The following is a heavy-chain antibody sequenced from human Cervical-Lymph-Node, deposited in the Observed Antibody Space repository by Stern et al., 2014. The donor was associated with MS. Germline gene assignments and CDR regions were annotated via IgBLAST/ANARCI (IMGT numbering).Heavy chain of an antibody. V-gene: IGHV1-8*01. Sequence: VQLEESGAEVKKPGASVKVSCKASGYTFTSYDINWVRQATGQGLEWMGWMNPNSGNTGYAQKFQGRVTMTRNTSISTAYMELSSLRSEDTAVYYCARLMDVGATTGYWGQGTLVTVSS. J-gene: IGHJ4*02. CDR3: ARLMDVGATTGY. CDR1: GYTFTSYD. D-gene: IGHD1-26*01. CDR2: MNPNSGNT.